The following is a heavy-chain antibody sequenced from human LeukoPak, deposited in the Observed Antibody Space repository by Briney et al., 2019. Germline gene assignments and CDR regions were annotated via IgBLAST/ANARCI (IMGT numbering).Heavy chain of an antibody. Sequence: SETLSLTCTVSGGSISSYYWSWIRQPPGKGLEWIGYIYYSGSTNYNPSLKSRVTISVDTSKNQFSLKLSSVTAADTAVYYCARHQCIVEMATLCAGYYMDVWGKGTTVTISS. CDR2: IYYSGST. CDR1: GGSISSYY. D-gene: IGHD5-24*01. J-gene: IGHJ6*03. CDR3: ARHQCIVEMATLCAGYYMDV. V-gene: IGHV4-59*01.